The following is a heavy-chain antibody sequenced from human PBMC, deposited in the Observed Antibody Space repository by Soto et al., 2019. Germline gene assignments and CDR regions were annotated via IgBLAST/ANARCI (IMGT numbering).Heavy chain of an antibody. V-gene: IGHV1-18*03. J-gene: IGHJ6*02. Sequence: QVQLVQSGAEVKKPGASVKVSCKASGYTFTSYGISWVRQAPGQGLEWMGWIRAYNGNTNYAQKLQVRVTLTTDTSTSTAYMTLRSMRSDDMAVDFCARDLATMAVWGQGTTVTVSS. CDR1: GYTFTSYG. CDR3: ARDLATMAV. CDR2: IRAYNGNT.